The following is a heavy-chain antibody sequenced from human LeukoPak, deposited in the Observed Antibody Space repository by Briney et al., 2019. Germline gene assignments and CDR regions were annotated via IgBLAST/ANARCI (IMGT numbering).Heavy chain of an antibody. CDR3: AKDRNYYDSSTVIDY. V-gene: IGHV3-9*01. J-gene: IGHJ4*02. CDR2: ISWNSGSI. Sequence: GGSLRLSCAASGFTFDDYAMHWVRQAPGKGLGWVSGISWNSGSIGYADSVKGRFTISRDNAKNSLYLQMNSLRAEDTALYYCAKDRNYYDSSTVIDYWGQGTLVTVSS. D-gene: IGHD3-22*01. CDR1: GFTFDDYA.